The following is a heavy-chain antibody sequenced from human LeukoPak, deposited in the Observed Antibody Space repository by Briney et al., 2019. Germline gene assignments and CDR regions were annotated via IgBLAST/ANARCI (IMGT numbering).Heavy chain of an antibody. CDR3: ARDYDILTGYSQALFYYGMDV. J-gene: IGHJ6*02. CDR2: ISSSSSYI. V-gene: IGHV3-21*01. CDR1: GFTFSSYS. Sequence: GGSLRLSCAASGFTFSSYSMNWVRRAPGKGLEWVSSISSSSSYIYYADSVKGRFTISRDNAKNSLYLQMNSLRAEDTAVYYCARDYDILTGYSQALFYYGMDVWGQGTTVTVSS. D-gene: IGHD3-9*01.